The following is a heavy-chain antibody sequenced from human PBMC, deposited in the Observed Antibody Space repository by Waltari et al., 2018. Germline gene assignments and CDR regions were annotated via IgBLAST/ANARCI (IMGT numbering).Heavy chain of an antibody. J-gene: IGHJ4*02. CDR2: IIPILGIA. Sequence: QVQLVQSGAEVKKPGSSVKVSCKASGGTFSSYTISWVRQAPGQGLEWMGRIIPILGIANYEQKFQGRVTITADKSTSTAYMELSSLRSEDTAVYYCARDAPGYYDSSGYYDYWGQGTLVTVSS. D-gene: IGHD3-22*01. CDR3: ARDAPGYYDSSGYYDY. V-gene: IGHV1-69*08. CDR1: GGTFSSYT.